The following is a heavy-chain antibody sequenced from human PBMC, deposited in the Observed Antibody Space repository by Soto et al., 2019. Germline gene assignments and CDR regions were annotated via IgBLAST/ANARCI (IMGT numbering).Heavy chain of an antibody. V-gene: IGHV1-69*13. J-gene: IGHJ6*02. Sequence: GASVKVSCKASGGTFSSYAISWVRQAPGQGLEWMGGIIPIFGTANYAQKFQGRVTVTADESTSTAYMELSSLRSEDTAVYYCARTGIGSSSSREILYYYYHGMDVWGQGTTVTVSS. CDR3: ARTGIGSSSSREILYYYYHGMDV. D-gene: IGHD6-6*01. CDR1: GGTFSSYA. CDR2: IIPIFGTA.